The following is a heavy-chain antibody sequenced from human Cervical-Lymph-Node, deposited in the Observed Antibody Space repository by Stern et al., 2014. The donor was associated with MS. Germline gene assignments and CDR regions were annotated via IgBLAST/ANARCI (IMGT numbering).Heavy chain of an antibody. V-gene: IGHV3-33*01. Sequence: VQLVESGGGVVQPGRSLRLSCAASGFTFSSYAMHWVRQAPGKGLEWVAVIWYDGSNKYYADSVKGRFTISRDNSKNTLYLQMNSLRAEDTAVYYCARDQVAVTTLYGMDVWGQGTTVTVSS. D-gene: IGHD4-17*01. J-gene: IGHJ6*02. CDR1: GFTFSSYA. CDR3: ARDQVAVTTLYGMDV. CDR2: IWYDGSNK.